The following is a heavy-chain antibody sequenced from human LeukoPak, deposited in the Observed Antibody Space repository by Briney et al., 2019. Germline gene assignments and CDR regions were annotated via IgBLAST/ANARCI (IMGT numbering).Heavy chain of an antibody. V-gene: IGHV4-59*01. CDR2: IYYSGST. CDR1: GGSISSYY. CDR3: ARGKIGYRAGAFDI. Sequence: SETLSLTCTVSGGSISSYYWSWIRQPPGKGLEWIGYIYYSGSTNYNPSLKSRVTISVDTSKNQFSLKLSSVTAADTAVYYCARGKIGYRAGAFDIWGQGTMVTVSS. D-gene: IGHD6-13*01. J-gene: IGHJ3*02.